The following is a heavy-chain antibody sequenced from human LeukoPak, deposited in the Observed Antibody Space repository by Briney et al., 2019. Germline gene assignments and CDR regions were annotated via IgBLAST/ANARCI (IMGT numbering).Heavy chain of an antibody. CDR2: ISSVGSPI. Sequence: PGGSLRLSCAASGFTFTSYSMTWVRQAPGKGLEWLSYISSVGSPIYYADSVKGRFTISRDIAKNSLFLQMNSLRAEDTAVYYCARERSSYYLDYWGQGILVTVSS. D-gene: IGHD5-18*01. J-gene: IGHJ4*02. V-gene: IGHV3-48*01. CDR1: GFTFTSYS. CDR3: ARERSSYYLDY.